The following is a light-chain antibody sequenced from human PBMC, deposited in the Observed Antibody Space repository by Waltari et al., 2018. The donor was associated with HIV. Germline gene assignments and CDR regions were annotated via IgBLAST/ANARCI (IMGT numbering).Light chain of an antibody. CDR2: VNSDGTH. J-gene: IGLJ3*02. V-gene: IGLV4-69*01. Sequence: QVVVTQSPSASASLGASVTLPCTLSSDYSSNAIDWHQQHPGKGPRYLMKVNSDGTHMKGEGIPDRFSGSNSGPERYLTISSLQSEDEADYYCKTWGTALEVFGGGTRLTVL. CDR1: SDYSSNA. CDR3: KTWGTALEV.